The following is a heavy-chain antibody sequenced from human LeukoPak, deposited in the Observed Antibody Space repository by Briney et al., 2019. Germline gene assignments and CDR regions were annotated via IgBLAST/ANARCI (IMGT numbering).Heavy chain of an antibody. CDR3: ARETEMATMQYYFDY. D-gene: IGHD5-24*01. V-gene: IGHV1-69*05. CDR1: GGTFSSYA. Sequence: ASVKVSCKASGGTFSSYAISWVRQAPGQGLEWMGGIIPIFGTANYAQKFQGRDTITTDESTSTAYMELSSLGSEDTAVYYCARETEMATMQYYFDYWGQGTLVTVSS. CDR2: IIPIFGTA. J-gene: IGHJ4*02.